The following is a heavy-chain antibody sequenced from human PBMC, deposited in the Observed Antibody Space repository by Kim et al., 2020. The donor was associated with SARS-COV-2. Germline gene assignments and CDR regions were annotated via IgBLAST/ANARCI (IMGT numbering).Heavy chain of an antibody. CDR2: MNPESGNT. J-gene: IGHJ4*02. CDR1: GYIFGSSD. D-gene: IGHD2-8*01. V-gene: IGHV1-8*01. Sequence: ASVKVSCKVSGYIFGSSDINWVRQATGQGLEWMGWMNPESGNTGYAPKFQGRVAMTRDTSTTTAYLELNSLKSEDTGVYYCARGGFGVESWHTDWGQGTLVTVSS. CDR3: ARGGFGVESWHTD.